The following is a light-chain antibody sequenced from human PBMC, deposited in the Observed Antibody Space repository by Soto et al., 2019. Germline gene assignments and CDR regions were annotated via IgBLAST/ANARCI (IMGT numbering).Light chain of an antibody. CDR3: SSYTSSSTLT. CDR2: EVS. J-gene: IGLJ1*01. CDR1: SSDVGGYNY. V-gene: IGLV2-14*01. Sequence: QSVLTQPASVSGSPGQSITISCTGTSSDVGGYNYVSWYQQHPGKAPKLMIYEVSNRPSGVSNRFSGSKSGNTPSLTISGLQAEDEADYYCSSYTSSSTLTFGTGTKLTVL.